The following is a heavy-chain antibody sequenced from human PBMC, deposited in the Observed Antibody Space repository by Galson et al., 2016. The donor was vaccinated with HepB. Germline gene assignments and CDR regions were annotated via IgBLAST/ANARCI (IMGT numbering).Heavy chain of an antibody. Sequence: SETLSLTCTVSGGSVTSTSTYWGWIRQPPGKGLEWIGSIYYSGSATYNPSVKSRVTISLDTPKNQFSLKLRSVTAADTAMYYCARHDYDSSGYNWFDPWGQGTLVTVSS. D-gene: IGHD3-22*01. V-gene: IGHV4-39*01. CDR2: IYYSGSA. CDR1: GGSVTSTSTY. J-gene: IGHJ5*02. CDR3: ARHDYDSSGYNWFDP.